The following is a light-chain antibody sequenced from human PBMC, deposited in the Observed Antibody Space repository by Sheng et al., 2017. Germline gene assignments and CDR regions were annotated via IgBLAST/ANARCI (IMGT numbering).Light chain of an antibody. J-gene: IGKJ1*01. CDR1: QSVSSSY. CDR3: QQYNSWPPT. Sequence: EIVLTQSPGTLSLSPGERATLSCRASQSVSSSYLAWYQQKRGQAPRLLIFGASTRATGIPARFSGSGSGTEFTLTISSLQSEDFAVYFCQQYNSWPPTFGQGTKVEIK. CDR2: GAS. V-gene: IGKV3-15*01.